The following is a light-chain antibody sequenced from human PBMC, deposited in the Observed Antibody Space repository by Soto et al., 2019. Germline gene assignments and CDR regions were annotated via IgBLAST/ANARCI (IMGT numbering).Light chain of an antibody. J-gene: IGKJ1*01. Sequence: DIQMTQSPSSLSASVGDRVTITCRASQTITTYLNWYQHKPGKAPKLLIFAASNLRSGVPSRFSGSGSGTDFTLTIASLQPEDFAAYYGQQSYSTSTFGQGTKVEIK. V-gene: IGKV1-39*01. CDR1: QTITTY. CDR3: QQSYSTST. CDR2: AAS.